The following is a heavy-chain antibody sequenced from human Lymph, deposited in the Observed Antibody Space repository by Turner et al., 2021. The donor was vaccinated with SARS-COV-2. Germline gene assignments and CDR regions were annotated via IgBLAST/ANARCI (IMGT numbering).Heavy chain of an antibody. CDR1: GGPISSSSYY. J-gene: IGHJ1*01. D-gene: IGHD1-26*01. CDR2: FFYSGST. CDR3: GVGPTRWYFQH. Sequence: QLQLQESGPGLVKPSETLSLPCTVPGGPISSSSYYWGWIRQPPGKGLEWIGNFFYSGSTYYNPSLKSRVTISEDTSKNQFSLKLTSVTAADTAVYYCGVGPTRWYFQHWGQGTLVTVSS. V-gene: IGHV4-39*01.